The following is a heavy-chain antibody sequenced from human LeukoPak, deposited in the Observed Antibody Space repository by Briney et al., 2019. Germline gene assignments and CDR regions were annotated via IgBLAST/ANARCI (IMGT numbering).Heavy chain of an antibody. J-gene: IGHJ4*02. CDR3: ARGIAAADAPFDY. CDR1: GGSISSYY. D-gene: IGHD6-13*01. V-gene: IGHV4-59*01. CDR2: IYYSGST. Sequence: DPSETLSLTCTVSGGSISSYYWSWIRQPPGKGLEWLGYIYYSGSTNYNPSLKSRVTISVDTSKNQFSLKLSSVTAADTAVYYCARGIAAADAPFDYWGQGTLVTVSS.